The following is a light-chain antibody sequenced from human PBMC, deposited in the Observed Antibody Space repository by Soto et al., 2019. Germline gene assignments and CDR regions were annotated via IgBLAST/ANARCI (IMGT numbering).Light chain of an antibody. CDR1: QSVSSR. V-gene: IGKV3-15*01. J-gene: IGKJ1*01. CDR2: DAF. Sequence: EIVMTQSPATLSVSPGERAILSCRASQSVSSRLAWYQQKPGQAHRLLIYDAFTSATGIPARFSGSASGTEFSLTISNLQSEDFAVYYCQQYSIWPRTFGQGTKVEIK. CDR3: QQYSIWPRT.